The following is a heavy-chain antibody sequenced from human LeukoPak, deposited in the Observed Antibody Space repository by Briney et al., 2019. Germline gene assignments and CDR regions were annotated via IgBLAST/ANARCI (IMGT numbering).Heavy chain of an antibody. CDR2: IYYSGST. Sequence: PSETLSLTCTVSGGSLSSSSYYWGWIRQPPGKGLGWIGSIYYSGSTYYNPSLKSRVTISVDTSKNQFSLKLSSVTAADTAVYYRAREAPHLYDSSGYYDYWGQGTLVIVSS. CDR3: AREAPHLYDSSGYYDY. D-gene: IGHD3-22*01. V-gene: IGHV4-39*02. J-gene: IGHJ4*02. CDR1: GGSLSSSSYY.